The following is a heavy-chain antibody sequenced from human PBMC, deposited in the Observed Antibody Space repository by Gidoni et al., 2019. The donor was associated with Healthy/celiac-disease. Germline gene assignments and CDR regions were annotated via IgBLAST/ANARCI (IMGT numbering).Heavy chain of an antibody. D-gene: IGHD6-13*01. CDR3: ARGSSSWYGTSFYYYYGMDV. V-gene: IGHV3-21*01. CDR1: GFTFSSSS. CDR2: ISSSGSTI. Sequence: EVQLVESGGGLVKPGGSLRLSCAASGFTFSSSSMNWVRQAPGKGLEWFSSISSSGSTIYYADSVKGRFTISRDNAKNSLYLQMNSLRAEDTAVYYCARGSSSWYGTSFYYYYGMDVWGQGTTVTVSS. J-gene: IGHJ6*02.